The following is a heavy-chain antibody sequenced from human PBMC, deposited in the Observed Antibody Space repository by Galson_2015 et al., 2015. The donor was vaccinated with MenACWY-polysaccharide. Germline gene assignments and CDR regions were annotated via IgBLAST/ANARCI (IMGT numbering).Heavy chain of an antibody. Sequence: SLGLSCAASGFTFTSYAMSWVRQAPGKGLEWVSAIRSSGTNTYYADSVKGRFTISRDNSKNTLYLQMNSLRAEDTAVYYCAKDSTDFWSVAGRFDHWGQGTLVTVSS. CDR3: AKDSTDFWSVAGRFDH. J-gene: IGHJ5*02. CDR2: IRSSGTNT. V-gene: IGHV3-23*01. D-gene: IGHD3-3*01. CDR1: GFTFTSYA.